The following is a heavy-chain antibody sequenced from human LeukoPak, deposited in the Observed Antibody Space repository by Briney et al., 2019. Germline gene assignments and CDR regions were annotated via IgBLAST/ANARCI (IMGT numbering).Heavy chain of an antibody. D-gene: IGHD5-18*01. CDR1: GFTFSSYW. V-gene: IGHV3-74*01. CDR2: ISSDGSST. J-gene: IGHJ4*02. Sequence: GGSLRLSCAASGFTFSSYWMHWVRQAPGKGLVWVSRISSDGSSTTYADSVKGRFTISRDNAKNSLYLQMNSLRAEDTAVYYRARADGYTYGYYFDYWGQGTLVTVSS. CDR3: ARADGYTYGYYFDY.